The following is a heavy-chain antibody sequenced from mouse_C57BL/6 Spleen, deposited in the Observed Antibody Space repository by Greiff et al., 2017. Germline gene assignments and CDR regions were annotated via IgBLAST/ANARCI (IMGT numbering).Heavy chain of an antibody. V-gene: IGHV3-6*01. CDR1: GYSITSGYY. CDR3: ARGSMDY. D-gene: IGHD3-1*01. J-gene: IGHJ4*01. Sequence: EVQLQESGPGLVKPSQSLSLTCSVTGYSITSGYYWNWIRQFPGNKLEWMGYISYDGSNNYNPSLKNRISITRDTSKNQVFLKLNSVTTEDTATYYCARGSMDYWGQGTSVTVSS. CDR2: ISYDGSN.